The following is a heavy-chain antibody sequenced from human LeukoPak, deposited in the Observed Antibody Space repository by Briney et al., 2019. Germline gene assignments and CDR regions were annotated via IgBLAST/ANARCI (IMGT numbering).Heavy chain of an antibody. CDR1: GYSFTNYW. Sequence: GESLKISCQGSGYSFTNYWIVWVRQMPGQGLEYMEIIHPGDSNTKYSPSFEGQVIISVDKSISTAYLQWSSLKASDSAIYYCARRRGDTVAGPDYWGQGTLVTVSS. CDR3: ARRRGDTVAGPDY. CDR2: IHPGDSNT. D-gene: IGHD6-19*01. V-gene: IGHV5-51*01. J-gene: IGHJ4*02.